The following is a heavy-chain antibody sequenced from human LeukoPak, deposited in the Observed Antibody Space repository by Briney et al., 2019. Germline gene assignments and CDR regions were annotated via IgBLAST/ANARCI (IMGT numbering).Heavy chain of an antibody. CDR3: ARGYIYGDYVW. J-gene: IGHJ4*02. Sequence: ASVKVSCKASGYTFTDYYMHWVRQAPGKGPEWMGWINPYSGGTKNAQKFQGRVTMTRDTSTTTAYMDLSRLTFDDTAFYYCARGYIYGDYVWWGQGTLVTVSS. V-gene: IGHV1-2*02. CDR2: INPYSGGT. D-gene: IGHD4-17*01. CDR1: GYTFTDYY.